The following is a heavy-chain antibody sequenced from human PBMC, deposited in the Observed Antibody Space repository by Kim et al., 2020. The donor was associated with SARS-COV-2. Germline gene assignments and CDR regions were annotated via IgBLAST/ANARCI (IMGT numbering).Heavy chain of an antibody. V-gene: IGHV1-3*01. J-gene: IGHJ4*02. CDR2: INAGNGNT. CDR1: GYTFTSYA. Sequence: ASVKVSCKASGYTFTSYAMHWVRQAPGQRLEWMGWINAGNGNTKYSQKFQGRVTITRDTSASTAYMELSSLRSEDTAVYYCATDKTPLAYCGCDCQTPLDYWGQGTLVTVSS. CDR3: ATDKTPLAYCGCDCQTPLDY. D-gene: IGHD2-21*01.